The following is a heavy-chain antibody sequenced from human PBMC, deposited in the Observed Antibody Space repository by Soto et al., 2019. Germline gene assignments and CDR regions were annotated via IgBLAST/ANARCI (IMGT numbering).Heavy chain of an antibody. CDR3: ASRRNLYGHYVAFDI. J-gene: IGHJ3*02. D-gene: IGHD4-17*01. V-gene: IGHV4-39*02. Sequence: SETLSLTCTVSGGSISSSSYYWGWIRQPPGKGLEWIGSIYYSGSTYYNPSLKSRLTISVDTSKNHFSLKLRSVTAADTAVYYCASRRNLYGHYVAFDIWGQGTMVTVSS. CDR1: GGSISSSSYY. CDR2: IYYSGST.